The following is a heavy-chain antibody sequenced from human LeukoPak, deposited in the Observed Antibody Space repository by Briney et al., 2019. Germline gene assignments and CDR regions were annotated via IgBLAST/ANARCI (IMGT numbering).Heavy chain of an antibody. Sequence: GGSLRLSCAASGFTFSSYAMSWVRKARGKGLEWVSAIRGSGGSTYYADSVKGRFTISRDNSKNTLYLQMNSLRAEDTAVYYCARTQLWSPQSGYWGQATLVTVSS. D-gene: IGHD5-18*01. CDR2: IRGSGGST. V-gene: IGHV3-23*01. CDR1: GFTFSSYA. CDR3: ARTQLWSPQSGY. J-gene: IGHJ4*02.